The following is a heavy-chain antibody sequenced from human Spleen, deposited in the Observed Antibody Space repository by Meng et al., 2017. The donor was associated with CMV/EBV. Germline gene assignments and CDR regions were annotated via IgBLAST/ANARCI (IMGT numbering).Heavy chain of an antibody. V-gene: IGHV4-59*01. Sequence: LRLSCTVSGGSISSYYWSWIRQPPGKGLEWIGYIYYSGSTNYNPSLKSRVTISVDTSKNQFSLKLSSVTAADTAVYYCAIAARPDYFDYWGQGTLVTVSS. CDR2: IYYSGST. D-gene: IGHD6-6*01. CDR1: GGSISSYY. J-gene: IGHJ4*02. CDR3: AIAARPDYFDY.